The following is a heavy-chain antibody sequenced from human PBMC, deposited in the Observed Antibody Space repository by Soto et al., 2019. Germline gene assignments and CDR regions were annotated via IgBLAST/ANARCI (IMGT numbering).Heavy chain of an antibody. J-gene: IGHJ5*02. Sequence: SETLSLTCAVYGGSFSGYYWSWIRQPPGKGLVWIGEINHSGSTNYNPSLKSRVTLSVDTSKNQSSLKLSSVTAAETAVYYCARDNVMGGEYYDFWSGYDTWGQGTLVTVSS. CDR1: GGSFSGYY. CDR3: ARDNVMGGEYYDFWSGYDT. D-gene: IGHD3-3*01. CDR2: INHSGST. V-gene: IGHV4-34*01.